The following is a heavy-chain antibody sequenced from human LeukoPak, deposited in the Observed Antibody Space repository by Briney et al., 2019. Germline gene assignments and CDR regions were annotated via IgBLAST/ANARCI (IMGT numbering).Heavy chain of an antibody. CDR3: ARADQLLFDAFDI. CDR2: IYTSGST. Sequence: SETLSLTCTVSGGSISSGSYYWSWIRQPAGKGLEWIGRIYTSGSTNYNPSLKSRVTISVDTSKNQFSLKLSSVTAADTAVYYCARADQLLFDAFDIWGQGTMVTVS. J-gene: IGHJ3*02. CDR1: GGSISSGSYY. D-gene: IGHD2-2*01. V-gene: IGHV4-61*02.